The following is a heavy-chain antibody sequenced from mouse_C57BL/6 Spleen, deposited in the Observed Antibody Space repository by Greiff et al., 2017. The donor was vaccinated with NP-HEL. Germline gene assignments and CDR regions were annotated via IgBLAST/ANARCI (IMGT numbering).Heavy chain of an antibody. CDR2: INPNNGGT. CDR1: GYTFTDYY. V-gene: IGHV1-26*01. Sequence: VQLQQSGPELVKPGASVKISCKASGYTFTDYYMNWVKQSHGKSLEWIGDINPNNGGTSYNQKFKGKATLTVDKSSSTAYMELRSLTSEDSAVYYCARRRGPMVTTDWFAYWGQGTLVTVSA. CDR3: ARRRGPMVTTDWFAY. D-gene: IGHD2-2*01. J-gene: IGHJ3*01.